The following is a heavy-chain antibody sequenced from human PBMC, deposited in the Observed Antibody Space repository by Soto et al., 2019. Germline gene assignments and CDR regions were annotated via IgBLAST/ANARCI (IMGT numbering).Heavy chain of an antibody. Sequence: QVTLKESGPVLVKPTETLTLTCTVSGFSLSNARMGVSWIRQPPGKALEWLAHIFSNDEKSYSTSLKSRLTISKDTSKSQVVLTMTNMDPVDTATYYCARTLPAGDWEHLDWYFDLWGRGTLVTVSS. V-gene: IGHV2-26*01. CDR3: ARTLPAGDWEHLDWYFDL. J-gene: IGHJ2*01. D-gene: IGHD3-9*01. CDR2: IFSNDEK. CDR1: GFSLSNARMG.